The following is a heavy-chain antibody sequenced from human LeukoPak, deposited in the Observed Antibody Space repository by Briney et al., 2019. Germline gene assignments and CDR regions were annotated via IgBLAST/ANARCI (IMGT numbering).Heavy chain of an antibody. CDR3: ARGSPAGYDFWSGYRNHYFDY. CDR1: GGSFSGYY. CDR2: ISHSGST. J-gene: IGHJ4*02. Sequence: SETLSLTCAVYGGSFSGYYWSWIRQPPGKGLEWIGEISHSGSTNYNPSLKSRVTISVDTSKNQFSLKLSSVTAAHTAVYYCARGSPAGYDFWSGYRNHYFDYWGQGTLVTVSS. V-gene: IGHV4-34*01. D-gene: IGHD3-3*01.